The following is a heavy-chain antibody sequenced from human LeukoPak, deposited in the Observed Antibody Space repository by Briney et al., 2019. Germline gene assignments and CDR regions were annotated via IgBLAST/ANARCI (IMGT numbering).Heavy chain of an antibody. J-gene: IGHJ4*02. CDR3: ASGIAVAGTYSDY. D-gene: IGHD6-19*01. Sequence: PSETLSLTCTVFGGSISSYYWSWIRQPAGKGLEWIGRIYTSGSPNYNPSLKSRVTMSVDTAKNQFSLKLSSVTAADTAVYYCASGIAVAGTYSDYWGQGTLVTVSS. V-gene: IGHV4-4*07. CDR1: GGSISSYY. CDR2: IYTSGSP.